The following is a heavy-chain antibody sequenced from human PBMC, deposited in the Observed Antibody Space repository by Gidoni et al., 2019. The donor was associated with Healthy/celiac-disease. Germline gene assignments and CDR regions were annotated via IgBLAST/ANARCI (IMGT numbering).Heavy chain of an antibody. CDR3: VKDIRGPGPRKTVAGKLSSGL. CDR1: GFTFSSYA. D-gene: IGHD6-19*01. CDR2: ISSNGGST. V-gene: IGHV3-64D*06. J-gene: IGHJ4*02. Sequence: SASGFTFSSYAMHWVRQAPGKGLEYVSAISSNGGSTYYADSVKGRFTISRDNSKNTLYLQMSSLRAEDTAVYYCVKDIRGPGPRKTVAGKLSSGLWGQGTLVTVSS.